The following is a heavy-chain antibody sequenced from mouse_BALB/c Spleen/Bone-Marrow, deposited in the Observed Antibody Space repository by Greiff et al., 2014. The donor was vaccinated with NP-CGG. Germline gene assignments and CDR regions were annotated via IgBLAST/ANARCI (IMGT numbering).Heavy chain of an antibody. Sequence: EVKLVESGAELVKPGASVKLSCTASGFNIKDTYIHWVKQRPEQGLEWIGRIDPANGNTKYDPKFQGKATITADTSSNTAYLQLSSLTSEDTAVYYCAEITTAAYYVMDDWGQGTSVTVSS. CDR1: GFNIKDTY. CDR3: AEITTAAYYVMDD. J-gene: IGHJ4*01. V-gene: IGHV14-3*02. D-gene: IGHD1-2*01. CDR2: IDPANGNT.